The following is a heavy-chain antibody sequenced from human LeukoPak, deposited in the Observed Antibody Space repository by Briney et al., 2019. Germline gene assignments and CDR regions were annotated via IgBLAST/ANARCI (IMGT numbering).Heavy chain of an antibody. CDR2: IYYSGST. J-gene: IGHJ6*03. Sequence: PSETLSLTCAVYGGSFSGYYWSWIRQPPGKGLEWIGYIYYSGSTNYNPSLKSRVTISVDTSKNQFSLKLSSVTAADTAVYYCARDPGHYSKYYYMDVWGKGTTVTVSS. D-gene: IGHD4-11*01. CDR1: GGSFSGYY. CDR3: ARDPGHYSKYYYMDV. V-gene: IGHV4-59*01.